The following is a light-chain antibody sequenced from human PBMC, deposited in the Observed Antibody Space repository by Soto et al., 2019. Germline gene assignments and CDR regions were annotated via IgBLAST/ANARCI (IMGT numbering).Light chain of an antibody. CDR2: GAS. Sequence: EIVLTQSPGTLSLSPGERATLSCRASQSVSSNYLAWYQRKPGQAPRLLIYGASSRATDIPNRFSGSGSGTDFTITITRLEPEDWAVYFCQQYGGSPPTFGQGTKVEIK. V-gene: IGKV3-20*01. CDR3: QQYGGSPPT. CDR1: QSVSSNY. J-gene: IGKJ1*01.